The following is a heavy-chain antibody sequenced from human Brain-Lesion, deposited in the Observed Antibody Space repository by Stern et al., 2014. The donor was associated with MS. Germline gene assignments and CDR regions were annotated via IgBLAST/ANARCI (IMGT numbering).Heavy chain of an antibody. CDR2: IYYSGNT. Sequence: QLQLQESGPGLVKPSETLSLTCTVAGGSVSSTSYAWAWIRPPPGKGLEWIGTIYYSGNTYYSPSLKCRLTISLDTTKNQFPLQLRSVTAADTAVYYCAGEEDIRYCSGGSCTGNWFDPWGQGTLVTVSS. V-gene: IGHV4-39*01. J-gene: IGHJ5*02. D-gene: IGHD2-15*01. CDR3: AGEEDIRYCSGGSCTGNWFDP. CDR1: GGSVSSTSYA.